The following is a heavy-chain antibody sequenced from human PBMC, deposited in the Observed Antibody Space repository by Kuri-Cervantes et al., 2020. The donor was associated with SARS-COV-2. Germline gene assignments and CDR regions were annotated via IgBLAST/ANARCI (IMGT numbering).Heavy chain of an antibody. V-gene: IGHV4-39*01. J-gene: IGHJ3*02. CDR3: ARLSLGPAVTGGFDI. CDR2: IFYSGSI. CDR1: GGSISSTSSY. Sequence: SETLSLTCNVSGGSISSTSSYWGWVRQPPGKGLEWIATIFYSGSIYYNPSLRGRVTISADTSNNQFSLKVTSVTAADTAVYYCARLSLGPAVTGGFDIWGQGTMVTVSS. D-gene: IGHD4-17*01.